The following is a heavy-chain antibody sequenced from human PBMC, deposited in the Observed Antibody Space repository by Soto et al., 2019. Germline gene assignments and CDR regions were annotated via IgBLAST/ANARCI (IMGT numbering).Heavy chain of an antibody. CDR2: TYYRSKWYN. J-gene: IGHJ4*02. CDR3: ARDLITDPWLVRGYYFDY. V-gene: IGHV6-1*01. D-gene: IGHD6-19*01. Sequence: PSQTLSLTCAISGDSVSSNSAAWNWIRQSPSRGLEWLGRTYYRSKWYNDYAVSVKSGITINPDTSKNQFSLQLNSVTPEDTAVYYCARDLITDPWLVRGYYFDYWGQGTLVTVSS. CDR1: GDSVSSNSAA.